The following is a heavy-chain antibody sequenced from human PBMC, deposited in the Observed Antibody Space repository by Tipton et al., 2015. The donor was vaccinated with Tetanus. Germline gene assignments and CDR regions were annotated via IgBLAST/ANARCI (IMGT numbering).Heavy chain of an antibody. Sequence: TLSLTCTVSGASVGSGGYLRGWIPQPPGKGLAWVGHVSFSGNTRDNPPLKSRVTISVDTSKNQFSLKMGSVTAADTAPYFCARLAWRPDTSIITAPRYFDKWGKGTLVTVSS. D-gene: IGHD6-6*01. CDR1: GASVGSGGYL. CDR3: ARLAWRPDTSIITAPRYFDK. V-gene: IGHV4-61*08. J-gene: IGHJ4*02. CDR2: VSFSGNT.